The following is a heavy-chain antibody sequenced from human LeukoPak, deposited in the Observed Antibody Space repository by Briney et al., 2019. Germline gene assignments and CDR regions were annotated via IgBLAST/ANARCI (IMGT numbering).Heavy chain of an antibody. CDR2: IYYSGST. V-gene: IGHV4-30-4*01. CDR3: ARVVLGYSGYDSIDY. Sequence: PSQTLSLTCTVSGGSISSGDYYWSWIRQPPGKGLEWIGYIYYSGSTYYNPSLKSRVTISVDTSKNQFSLKLSPVTAADTAVYYCARVVLGYSGYDSIDYWGQGTLVTVSS. J-gene: IGHJ4*02. CDR1: GGSISSGDYY. D-gene: IGHD5-12*01.